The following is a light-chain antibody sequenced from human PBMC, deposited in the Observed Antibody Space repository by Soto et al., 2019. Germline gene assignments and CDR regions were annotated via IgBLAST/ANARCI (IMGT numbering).Light chain of an antibody. CDR3: TSYTTISTRV. J-gene: IGLJ1*01. CDR2: EVS. Sequence: QSVLTQPASVSGSPGQSITISCTGTSSDVGAYDYVSWCQQLPGKAPKLIISEVSNRPSGVSYRFSGSKSGNTASLTISGLHPEDEASYYCTSYTTISTRVFGNGTKVTV. V-gene: IGLV2-14*01. CDR1: SSDVGAYDY.